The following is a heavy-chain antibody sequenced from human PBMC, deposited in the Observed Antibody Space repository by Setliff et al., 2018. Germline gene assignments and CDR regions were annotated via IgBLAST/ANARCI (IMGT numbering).Heavy chain of an antibody. V-gene: IGHV4-34*01. CDR3: ARGGTIVPYLFDY. Sequence: ETLSLTCGVYGGAFSGYYWSWIRQSPGKGLEWIGEITHTGSTNYNPSLKSRVTISVDTSKNQFSLKMNSVTATDTAVYYCARGGTIVPYLFDYWGQGTLVTVSS. J-gene: IGHJ4*02. CDR1: GGAFSGYY. CDR2: ITHTGST. D-gene: IGHD1-26*01.